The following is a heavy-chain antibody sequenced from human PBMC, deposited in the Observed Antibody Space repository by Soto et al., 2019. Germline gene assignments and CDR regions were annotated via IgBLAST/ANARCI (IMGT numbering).Heavy chain of an antibody. D-gene: IGHD1-26*01. CDR1: GGSISSAGYY. Sequence: KPSESLSLTCTVSGGSISSAGYYWRWILQLPGKGLEWIGYIYYSGSTYYNPSLKSRITISVDTSKHQFSLKLSSVTAADTAVYYCARVLSGSYSNSFDIWGQGTMVTVSS. V-gene: IGHV4-31*03. CDR3: ARVLSGSYSNSFDI. CDR2: IYYSGST. J-gene: IGHJ3*02.